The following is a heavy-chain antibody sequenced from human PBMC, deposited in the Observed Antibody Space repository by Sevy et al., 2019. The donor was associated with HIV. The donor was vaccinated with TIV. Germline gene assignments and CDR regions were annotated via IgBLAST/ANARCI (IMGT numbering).Heavy chain of an antibody. J-gene: IGHJ4*02. CDR2: ISPFNGDT. Sequence: ASVKVSCEASGYTFTSYRIYWVRRAPGQGLEWMGWISPFNGDTNYALKFQGRVTMITDTSTSTAYMELRSLRSDDTAVYYCARAYCSSGSCYPLAYWGQGALVTVSS. D-gene: IGHD2-15*01. CDR1: GYTFTSYR. V-gene: IGHV1-18*01. CDR3: ARAYCSSGSCYPLAY.